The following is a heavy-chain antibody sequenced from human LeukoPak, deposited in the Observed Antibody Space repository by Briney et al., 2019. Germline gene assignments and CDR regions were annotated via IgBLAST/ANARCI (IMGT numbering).Heavy chain of an antibody. CDR3: ARDTHEYGSGSYYDDTFDS. J-gene: IGHJ3*02. CDR2: MHHSGKA. CDR1: GGSMIDHY. V-gene: IGHV4-59*11. Sequence: SETLSPTCTVSGGSMIDHYWSWVRQPPGKGLEWVGYMHHSGKANSNPSLKSRVTISVDTSKNQVSLKLSSATAADTAVYYCARDTHEYGSGSYYDDTFDSWGQGTLVTVSS. D-gene: IGHD3-10*01.